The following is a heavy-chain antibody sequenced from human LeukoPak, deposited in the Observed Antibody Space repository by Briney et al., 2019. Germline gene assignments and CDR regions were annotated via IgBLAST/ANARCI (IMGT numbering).Heavy chain of an antibody. CDR1: GGSISNYY. J-gene: IGHJ5*02. D-gene: IGHD4-23*01. CDR3: ASPTVLSPGGLGDWFDP. V-gene: IGHV4-59*08. CDR2: IYYSGTT. Sequence: SETLSLTCTVSGGSISNYYWSWIRQPPGKGLEWIGYIYYSGTTNYNPSLKSRVTISVDTSKNQFSLRLSSVTAADTAVYYCASPTVLSPGGLGDWFDPWGQGTLVTVSS.